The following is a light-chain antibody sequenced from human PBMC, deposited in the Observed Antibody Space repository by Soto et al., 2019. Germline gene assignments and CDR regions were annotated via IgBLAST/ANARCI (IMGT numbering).Light chain of an antibody. Sequence: IVLTQSPATLSLSPGHVSTLSCRASQSVDSNLAWYQQKPGQTPRLLVYGASTRPTGIPASFSGTGSGTELTLTISSLQPDAFATYYCQQYNSYSFGQGTKVDIK. CDR2: GAS. V-gene: IGKV3D-15*01. J-gene: IGKJ1*01. CDR3: QQYNSYS. CDR1: QSVDSN.